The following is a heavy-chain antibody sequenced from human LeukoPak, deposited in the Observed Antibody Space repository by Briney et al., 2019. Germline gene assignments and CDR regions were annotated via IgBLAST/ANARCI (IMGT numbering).Heavy chain of an antibody. Sequence: SETLSLTCTVSGGSMSSSYWSWIRQAPEKELEYIGYIYYTGSTDYHPSLKSRVTISVDTSKNQFSLKLTSVTAADTAVYYCARRTGGGWFDPWGQGTLVTVSS. V-gene: IGHV4-59*08. CDR1: GGSMSSSY. J-gene: IGHJ5*02. CDR2: IYYTGST. CDR3: ARRTGGGWFDP. D-gene: IGHD1-1*01.